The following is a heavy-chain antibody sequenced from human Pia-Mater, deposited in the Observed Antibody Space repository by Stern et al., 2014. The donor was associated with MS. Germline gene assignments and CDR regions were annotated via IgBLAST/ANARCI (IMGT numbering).Heavy chain of an antibody. J-gene: IGHJ2*01. CDR1: GDSISSGGYY. Sequence: VQLVESGPGLVKPSQTLSLTCTVSGDSISSGGYYWSWIRQHPGKGLEXIGYINYSGRTYYKPSLKSRVTISVDTSKNTFSLKLTSVTAADTAVYYCARATLGGLDWYFDLWGRGTLVTASS. D-gene: IGHD3-16*01. V-gene: IGHV4-31*03. CDR2: INYSGRT. CDR3: ARATLGGLDWYFDL.